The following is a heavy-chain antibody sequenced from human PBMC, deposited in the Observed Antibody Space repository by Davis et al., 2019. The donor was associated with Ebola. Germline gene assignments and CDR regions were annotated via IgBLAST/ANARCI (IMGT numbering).Heavy chain of an antibody. CDR2: ISAYNGNT. Sequence: ASVKVSCKASGYTFTSYGISWVRQAPGQGLEWMGWISAYNGNTNYAQKLQGRVTMTTDTSTSTAYMELRSLRSDDTAVYYCAREARYCSGGSCYWGYYFDYWGQGTLVTVSS. CDR1: GYTFTSYG. V-gene: IGHV1-18*01. CDR3: AREARYCSGGSCYWGYYFDY. D-gene: IGHD2-15*01. J-gene: IGHJ4*02.